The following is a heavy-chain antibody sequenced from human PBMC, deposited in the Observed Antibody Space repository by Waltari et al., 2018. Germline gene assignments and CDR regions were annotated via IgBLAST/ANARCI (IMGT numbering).Heavy chain of an antibody. CDR1: GGTFSSYA. D-gene: IGHD3-10*01. V-gene: IGHV1-69*01. CDR2: IIPILCTA. Sequence: QVQLVQSGAEVKKPGSSVKVSCKASGGTFSSYAISWVRQAPGQGLEWMGGIIPILCTANYAQKFQGRVTITADESTSTAYMELSSLRSEDTAVYYCARDRDAYYYGSGSYSNFDYWGQGTLVTVSS. CDR3: ARDRDAYYYGSGSYSNFDY. J-gene: IGHJ4*02.